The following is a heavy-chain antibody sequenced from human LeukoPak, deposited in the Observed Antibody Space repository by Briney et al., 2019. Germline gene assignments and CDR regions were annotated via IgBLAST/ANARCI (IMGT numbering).Heavy chain of an antibody. D-gene: IGHD4/OR15-4a*01. V-gene: IGHV3-23*01. CDR1: GFTFSSYA. CDR3: AKTPYGGTVGYFDY. Sequence: PGGSLRLSCAASGFTFSSYAMSWVRQAPGKGLEWVSAISGSGGSTYYADSVKGRFTISRDSSKNTLYLQMNSLRAEDTAVYYCAKTPYGGTVGYFDYWGQGTLVTVSS. CDR2: ISGSGGST. J-gene: IGHJ4*02.